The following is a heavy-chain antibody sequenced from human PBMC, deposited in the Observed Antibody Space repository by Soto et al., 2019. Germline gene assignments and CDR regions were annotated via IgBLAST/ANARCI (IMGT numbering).Heavy chain of an antibody. V-gene: IGHV4-39*01. CDR1: GGSISSSSYY. J-gene: IGHJ4*02. D-gene: IGHD6-19*01. CDR3: ASRVAVAAYYFDD. CDR2: IYDTGDT. Sequence: QLQLQESGPGLVKPSETLSLTCTVSGGSISSSSYYWGWIRQPPGKGLDWIASIYDTGDTYYNPSLKSRVTITVDTSEKQFSLKLSSVTAADTAVYYCASRVAVAAYYFDDWGQGSLVTVSS.